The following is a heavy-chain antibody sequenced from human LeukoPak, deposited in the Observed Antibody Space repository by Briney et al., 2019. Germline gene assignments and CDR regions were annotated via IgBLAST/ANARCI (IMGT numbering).Heavy chain of an antibody. Sequence: GATVKVSCKASGYTFTGYYMHWVRQAPGQGLEWMGWINPNSGGTNYAQKFQGRVTMTRDTSISTAYMELSRLRSDDTAVYYCARSFKGLEWLLYRSFYYYMDVWGKGTTVTVSS. V-gene: IGHV1-2*02. CDR3: ARSFKGLEWLLYRSFYYYMDV. CDR2: INPNSGGT. CDR1: GYTFTGYY. D-gene: IGHD3-3*01. J-gene: IGHJ6*03.